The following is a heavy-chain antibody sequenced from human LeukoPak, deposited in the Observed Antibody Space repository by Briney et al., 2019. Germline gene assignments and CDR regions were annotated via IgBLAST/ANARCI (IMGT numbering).Heavy chain of an antibody. CDR2: ISIDGNTK. CDR3: ARDHDSGGGGGY. J-gene: IGHJ4*02. V-gene: IGHV3-30-3*01. D-gene: IGHD1-26*01. CDR1: GFTFSRYT. Sequence: HPGGFLRLSCAVSGFTFSRYTMHWVRQAPGQGLEWVAVISIDGNTKYHADSVRGRFTISRDNSKNTLYLQMNSLRTEDTAVYFCARDHDSGGGGGYWGQGTLVTVSS.